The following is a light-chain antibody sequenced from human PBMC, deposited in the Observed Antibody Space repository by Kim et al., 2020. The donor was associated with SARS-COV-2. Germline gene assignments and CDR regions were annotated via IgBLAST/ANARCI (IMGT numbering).Light chain of an antibody. J-gene: IGLJ3*02. CDR1: SSDIGAYNS. Sequence: GQAITISCTGTSSDIGAYNSVSWYQQHPDKAPKLLIYDVTKRPSGVSNRFSGSKSGNAASLTISGLQAEDEADYYCTSYTSSSTWVFGGGTQLTVL. V-gene: IGLV2-14*03. CDR3: TSYTSSSTWV. CDR2: DVT.